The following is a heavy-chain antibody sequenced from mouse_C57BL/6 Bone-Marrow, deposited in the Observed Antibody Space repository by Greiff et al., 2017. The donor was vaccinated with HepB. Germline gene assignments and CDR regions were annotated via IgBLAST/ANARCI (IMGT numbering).Heavy chain of an antibody. V-gene: IGHV1-5*01. D-gene: IGHD1-1*01. CDR2: IYPGNSDT. CDR1: GYTFTSYW. CDR3: TIYYYGSSYVGNYYAMDY. J-gene: IGHJ4*01. Sequence: EVQLQQSGTVLARPGASVKMSCKTSGYTFTSYWMHWVKQRPGQGLEWIGAIYPGNSDTSYNQKFKGKAKLTAVTSASTAYMELSSLTNEDSAVYYCTIYYYGSSYVGNYYAMDYWGQGTSVTVSS.